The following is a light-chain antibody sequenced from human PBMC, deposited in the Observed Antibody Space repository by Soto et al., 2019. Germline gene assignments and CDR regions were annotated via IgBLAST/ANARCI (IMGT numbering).Light chain of an antibody. J-gene: IGKJ2*01. CDR3: QQYGSSPYT. V-gene: IGKV3-20*01. Sequence: EIVLTQSPRTLSLSPGERATLSCRASQSVSSSYLAWYQQEPGQAPRLLIYGASSRATGIPDSFSGSGSATDFTLTISRLEPEDFAVYYCQQYGSSPYTFGRGTKLEIK. CDR1: QSVSSSY. CDR2: GAS.